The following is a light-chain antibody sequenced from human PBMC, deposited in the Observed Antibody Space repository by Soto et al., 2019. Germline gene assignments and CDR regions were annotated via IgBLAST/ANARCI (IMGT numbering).Light chain of an antibody. CDR1: QSISNY. CDR2: AAS. Sequence: DIQMTQSPSSLSASVGDRVTITCRASQSISNYLNWYQQKPGKAPKLLIYAASSLQSGVPSRFSGSGSGTDFTLTISSLQPEDFATYYCQHSYRTPYTFGQGTKVDIK. V-gene: IGKV1-39*01. J-gene: IGKJ2*01. CDR3: QHSYRTPYT.